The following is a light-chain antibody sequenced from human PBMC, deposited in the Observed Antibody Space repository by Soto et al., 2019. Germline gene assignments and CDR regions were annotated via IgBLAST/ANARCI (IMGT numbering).Light chain of an antibody. CDR2: AAS. J-gene: IGKJ1*01. Sequence: DIQMNQSPSSLSASVGDRVTITCRASQSISSYLNWYQQKPGKAPKLLIYAASSLQSWVPSRFSGRGSGTDFTLTISSLQPEDFATYYCQQSYSTPPTFGQGTKVEIK. CDR3: QQSYSTPPT. CDR1: QSISSY. V-gene: IGKV1-39*01.